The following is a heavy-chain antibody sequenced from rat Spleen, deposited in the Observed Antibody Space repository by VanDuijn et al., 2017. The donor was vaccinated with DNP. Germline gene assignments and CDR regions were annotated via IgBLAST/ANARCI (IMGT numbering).Heavy chain of an antibody. Sequence: EVKLVESGGGLVQPGRSLKLSCAASGFDFIDYWMGWVRQAPGKGLEWIGQINKDSRTINYVPSLKEKITISRDKVQNTLYLQMSKLGSEDTAIYYCAKGPNYGGWSDYFDYWGQGVMVTVSS. V-gene: IGHV4-2*01. D-gene: IGHD1-11*01. CDR2: INKDSRTI. CDR3: AKGPNYGGWSDYFDY. CDR1: GFDFIDYW. J-gene: IGHJ2*01.